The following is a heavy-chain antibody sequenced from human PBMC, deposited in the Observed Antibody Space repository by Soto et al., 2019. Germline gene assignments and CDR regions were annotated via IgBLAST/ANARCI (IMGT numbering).Heavy chain of an antibody. J-gene: IGHJ5*02. D-gene: IGHD2-15*01. V-gene: IGHV3-30*19. CDR2: IAYDGSHT. CDR3: ARDLSNPSAGWLDP. Sequence: QVQLVESGGGVVQPGRSLRLSCVASGFNFDNFVMHWVRQAPGKGLEWVAVIAYDGSHTYYADSVKGRFSISRDSFKKTLFLEMNSPRPDDTAVYSCARDLSNPSAGWLDPWGQGTLVSVSS. CDR1: GFNFDNFV.